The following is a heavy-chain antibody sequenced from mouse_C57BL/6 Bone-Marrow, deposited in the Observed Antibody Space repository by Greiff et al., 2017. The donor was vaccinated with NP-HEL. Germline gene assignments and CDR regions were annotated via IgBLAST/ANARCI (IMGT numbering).Heavy chain of an antibody. CDR1: GYTFTDYY. Sequence: EVQLQQSGPELVKPGASVKISCKASGYTFTDYYMNWVKQSHGKSLEWIGDINPNNGGTSYNQKFKGKATLTVDKSSSTAYMELRSLTSEDSAVYYCASEPPLTGTGYWGKGTTRTVAS. D-gene: IGHD4-1*01. J-gene: IGHJ2*01. CDR2: INPNNGGT. V-gene: IGHV1-26*01. CDR3: ASEPPLTGTGY.